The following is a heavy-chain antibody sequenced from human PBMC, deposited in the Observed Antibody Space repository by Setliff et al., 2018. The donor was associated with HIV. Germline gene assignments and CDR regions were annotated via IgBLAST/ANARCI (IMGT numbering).Heavy chain of an antibody. V-gene: IGHV1-69*10. CDR2: IIPVLTIV. Sequence: SVKVSCKASGDTFSDSLVTWVRQAPGQGLEWMGGIIPVLTIVDYAQKSQGRVTITADKSTSTACVGVSSLRSEDTAVYYCATRGRDLGFDYWGQGTLVTVSS. J-gene: IGHJ4*02. CDR3: ATRGRDLGFDY. CDR1: GDTFSDSL. D-gene: IGHD1-1*01.